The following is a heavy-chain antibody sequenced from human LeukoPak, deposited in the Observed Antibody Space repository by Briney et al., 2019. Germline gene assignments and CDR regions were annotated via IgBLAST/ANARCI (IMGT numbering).Heavy chain of an antibody. J-gene: IGHJ3*02. CDR3: VQEGPRGLAFDI. V-gene: IGHV3-30-3*01. Sequence: GGSLRHSCAASGFTFSSYAMHWVRQAPGKGLEWVAVISYDGSNKYYADSVKGRFTISRDNSKNTLYLQMNSLRAEDTAVYYCVQEGPRGLAFDIWGQGTKVTVSS. CDR1: GFTFSSYA. CDR2: ISYDGSNK.